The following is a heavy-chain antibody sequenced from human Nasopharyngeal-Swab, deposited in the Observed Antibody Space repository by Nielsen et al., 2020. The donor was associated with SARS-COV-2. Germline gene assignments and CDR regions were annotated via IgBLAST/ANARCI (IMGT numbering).Heavy chain of an antibody. CDR3: AAGVYYDFWSGYPPLDY. CDR1: GFTFTSSA. D-gene: IGHD3-3*01. Sequence: SVKVSCKASGFTFTSSAVQWLRQARGQRLEWIGWNVVGSGNTNYAQKFQERVTITRDMSTSTAYMELSSLRSEDTAVYYCAAGVYYDFWSGYPPLDYWGQGTLVTVSS. J-gene: IGHJ4*02. CDR2: NVVGSGNT. V-gene: IGHV1-58*01.